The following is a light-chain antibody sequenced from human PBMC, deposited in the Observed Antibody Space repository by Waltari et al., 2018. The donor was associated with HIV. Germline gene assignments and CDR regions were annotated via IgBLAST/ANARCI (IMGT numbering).Light chain of an antibody. J-gene: IGLJ3*02. CDR1: NIGRKR. CDR2: DDS. V-gene: IGLV3-21*02. Sequence: SYVLTPPPSVSVAPGQTARITCGGNNIGRKRVHWYQQKPGQAPVLVVYDDSDRPSGIPERFSGSNSGNTATLTISRVEAGDEADYYCQVWDSSSDHPVFGGGTKLTVL. CDR3: QVWDSSSDHPV.